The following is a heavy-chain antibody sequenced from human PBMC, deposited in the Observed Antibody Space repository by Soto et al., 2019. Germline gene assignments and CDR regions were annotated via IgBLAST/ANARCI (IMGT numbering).Heavy chain of an antibody. CDR3: VQGSFRAVLYPWFHK. J-gene: IGHJ4*02. D-gene: IGHD3-16*01. V-gene: IGHV3-64D*06. Sequence: SGGSLRLSFSASGFTFSSYAMHWVRQAPGKGLEYVSAISSNGGSTYYADSVKGRFTISRDNSKNTLYLQMSSLRAEDTAVYYCVQGSFRAVLYPWFHKGGPGTLVKVSS. CDR2: ISSNGGST. CDR1: GFTFSSYA.